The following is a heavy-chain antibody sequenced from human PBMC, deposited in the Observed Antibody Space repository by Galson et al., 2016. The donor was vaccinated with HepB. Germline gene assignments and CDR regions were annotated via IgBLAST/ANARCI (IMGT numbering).Heavy chain of an antibody. CDR2: ISYDGSDK. J-gene: IGHJ4*02. CDR1: GFTFSTFG. CDR3: AKDPRYSVYYGDY. V-gene: IGHV3-30*18. D-gene: IGHD5/OR15-5a*01. Sequence: SLRLSCAASGFTFSTFGMHWVRQAPGKGLEWVAIISYDGSDKSYAESVRGRFTISIDNSNNTLYLQMSSLTTENTALYYSAKDPRYSVYYGDYWGQGTLVTVSS.